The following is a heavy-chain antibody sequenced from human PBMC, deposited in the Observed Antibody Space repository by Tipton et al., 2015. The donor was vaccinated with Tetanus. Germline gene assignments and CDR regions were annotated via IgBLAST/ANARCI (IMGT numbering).Heavy chain of an antibody. J-gene: IGHJ4*02. Sequence: SLRLSCAASGFTFSFYWMNWVRQAPGKGLEWVSSISNSGGYKYYPESVKGRFTSSRDNAKNTLYLQMNSLRAEDTAVYYCARSASPFDYWGQGTLVTVSS. V-gene: IGHV3-21*04. CDR2: ISNSGGYK. CDR3: ARSASPFDY. CDR1: GFTFSFYW.